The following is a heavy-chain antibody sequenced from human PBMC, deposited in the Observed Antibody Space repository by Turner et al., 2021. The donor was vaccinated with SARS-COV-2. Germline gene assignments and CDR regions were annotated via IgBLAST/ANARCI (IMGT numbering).Heavy chain of an antibody. V-gene: IGHV4-39*01. CDR2: IYYSGST. D-gene: IGHD1-7*01. J-gene: IGHJ6*02. CDR1: GGSISSSGYY. CDR3: ATQRVNLFGTTYYYYGMDV. Sequence: QLQLQESGPGLVKPSETLSLTCTVSGGSISSSGYYWGWIRQPPGKGLEWIGRIYYSGSTYYNPSLQSRVTISVDTSKNQFSLKLSSVTAADTAVYYCATQRVNLFGTTYYYYGMDVWGQGTTVTVSS.